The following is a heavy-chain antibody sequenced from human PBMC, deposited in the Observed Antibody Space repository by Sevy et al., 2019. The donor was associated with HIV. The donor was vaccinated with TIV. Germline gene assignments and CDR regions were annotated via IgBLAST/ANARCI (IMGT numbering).Heavy chain of an antibody. CDR1: GYTLTELS. J-gene: IGHJ3*02. V-gene: IGHV1-24*01. CDR2: FDPEDGET. Sequence: ASVKVSCKVSGYTLTELSMHWVRQAPGKGLEWMGGFDPEDGETIYAQKFQGRVTMTDDTSTDTAYMELSSLRSEDTAVYYCATGYYDTSGYYQDAFDIWGLGTMVTVSS. CDR3: ATGYYDTSGYYQDAFDI. D-gene: IGHD3-22*01.